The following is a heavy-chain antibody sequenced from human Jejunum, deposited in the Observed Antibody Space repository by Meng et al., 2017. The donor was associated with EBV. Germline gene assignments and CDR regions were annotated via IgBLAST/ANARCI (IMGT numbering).Heavy chain of an antibody. Sequence: QLPQVGAGLLKPSETLSLTCGVYGGSFNGYYWTWIRQSPGKSLEWIGEINHSGTTNYNPSLRSRVIISVDTSKKQFSLTLTSVTAADTAVYYCARGVYGPTTRGREYFIHWGRGTLVTVSS. V-gene: IGHV4-34*02. D-gene: IGHD2/OR15-2a*01. CDR3: ARGVYGPTTRGREYFIH. CDR2: INHSGTT. J-gene: IGHJ1*01. CDR1: GGSFNGYY.